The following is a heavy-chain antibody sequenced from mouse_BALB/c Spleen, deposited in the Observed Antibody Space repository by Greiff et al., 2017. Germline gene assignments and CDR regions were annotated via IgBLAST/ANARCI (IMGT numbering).Heavy chain of an antibody. J-gene: IGHJ4*01. CDR1: GYSITSGYY. Sequence: EVQVVESGPGLVKPSQSLSLTCSVTGYSITSGYYWNWIRQFPGNKLEWMGYISYDGSNNYNPSLKNRISITRDTSKNQFFLKLNSVTTEDTATYYCARYYGYPYAMDYWGQGTSVTVSS. D-gene: IGHD2-2*01. CDR2: ISYDGSN. V-gene: IGHV3-6*02. CDR3: ARYYGYPYAMDY.